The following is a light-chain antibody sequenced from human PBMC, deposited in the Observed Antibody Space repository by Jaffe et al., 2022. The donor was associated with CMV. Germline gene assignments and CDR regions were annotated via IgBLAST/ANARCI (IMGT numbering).Light chain of an antibody. CDR1: QSISIW. J-gene: IGKJ1*01. CDR3: QQYNTYSSGT. CDR2: KAS. Sequence: DIQMTQSPSTLSASVGDRVTITCRASQSISIWLAWYQQKPGKAPKLLIYKASNLESGVPSRFSGSGSGTEFTLTISSLQPDDFATYYCQQYNTYSSGTFGQGTKLEIK. V-gene: IGKV1-5*03.